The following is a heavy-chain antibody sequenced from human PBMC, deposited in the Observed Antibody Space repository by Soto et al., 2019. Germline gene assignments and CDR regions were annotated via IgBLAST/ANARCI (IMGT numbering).Heavy chain of an antibody. D-gene: IGHD2-2*01. V-gene: IGHV3-21*01. CDR1: GFTFSSYS. CDR2: ISSSSSYK. CDR3: AREDIVVVPAYYYYYMDV. J-gene: IGHJ6*03. Sequence: GGSLRLSCAASGFTFSSYSMNWVRQAPGKGLEWVSSISSSSSYKYYADSVKGRFTISRDNAKNSLYLQMNSLRAEDTAVYYCAREDIVVVPAYYYYYMDVWGKGTTVTVSS.